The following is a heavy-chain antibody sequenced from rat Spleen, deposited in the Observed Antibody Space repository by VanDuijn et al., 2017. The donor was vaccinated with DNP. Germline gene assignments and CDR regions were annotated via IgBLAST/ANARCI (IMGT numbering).Heavy chain of an antibody. J-gene: IGHJ2*01. CDR3: ARPDY. Sequence: EVQLVESGGGLVQPGRSLKLSCAASGFTFSDYNMAWVRQAPREGLEWVATISYDGSSAHYRDSVKGRFTISRDNANSTLYLEMDGLRSEDTATYYCARPDYWGQGVMVTVSS. CDR2: ISYDGSSA. V-gene: IGHV5-7*01. CDR1: GFTFSDYN.